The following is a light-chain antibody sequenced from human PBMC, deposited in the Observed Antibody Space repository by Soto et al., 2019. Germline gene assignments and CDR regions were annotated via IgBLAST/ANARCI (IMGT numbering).Light chain of an antibody. V-gene: IGKV1-27*01. CDR1: QGISNY. CDR2: AAS. CDR3: QKYNSAPPLT. Sequence: DIQMTQSPSSLSASVGDRVTITCRASQGISNYLAWYQQKPGKVPKLLIYAASTLQSGVPSRFSGSGSGTDFTLTISSLQPEDGATYYCQKYNSAPPLTFGEGTKVEIK. J-gene: IGKJ4*01.